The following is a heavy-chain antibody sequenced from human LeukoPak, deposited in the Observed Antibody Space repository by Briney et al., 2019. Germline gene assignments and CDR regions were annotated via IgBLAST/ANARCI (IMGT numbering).Heavy chain of an antibody. V-gene: IGHV4-30-4*08. Sequence: PSQTLSLTCTVSGGSISSGDYYWSWIRQPPGKGLEWIGYIYYSGSTYYNPSLKSRVTISVDTSKNQFSLKLSSATAADTAVYYCARDLSYDFWSGSPRYFDLWGRGTLVTVSS. J-gene: IGHJ2*01. D-gene: IGHD3-3*01. CDR1: GGSISSGDYY. CDR3: ARDLSYDFWSGSPRYFDL. CDR2: IYYSGST.